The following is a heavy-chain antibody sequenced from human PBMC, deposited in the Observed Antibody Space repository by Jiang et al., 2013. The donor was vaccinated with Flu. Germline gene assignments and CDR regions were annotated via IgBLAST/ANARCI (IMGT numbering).Heavy chain of an antibody. D-gene: IGHD3-22*01. CDR2: IDPSDSYT. CDR1: GYSFTSYW. Sequence: VKKPGESLRISCKASGYSFTSYWISWVRQMPGKGLEWMGRIDPSDSYTNYSPSFQGHVTISPDKSISTAYLQWSSLKASDTALYYCARQPLVAGGYPDAFDIWGQGTMVTVSS. CDR3: ARQPLVAGGYPDAFDI. V-gene: IGHV5-10-1*01. J-gene: IGHJ3*02.